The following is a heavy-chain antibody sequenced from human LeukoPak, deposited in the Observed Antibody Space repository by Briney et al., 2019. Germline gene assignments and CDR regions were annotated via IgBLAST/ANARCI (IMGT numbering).Heavy chain of an antibody. Sequence: GGSLRLSCAASGFTFSSYSMIWVRQPPGKGLEWVSYISGSRTTIHYADSVKSRFTISRDNAKSSLYLHMNSLRDEDTAMYYCARVTLGSTRGFDYWGQGTLVTVSS. CDR2: ISGSRTTI. V-gene: IGHV3-48*02. CDR1: GFTFSSYS. J-gene: IGHJ4*02. CDR3: ARVTLGSTRGFDY. D-gene: IGHD7-27*01.